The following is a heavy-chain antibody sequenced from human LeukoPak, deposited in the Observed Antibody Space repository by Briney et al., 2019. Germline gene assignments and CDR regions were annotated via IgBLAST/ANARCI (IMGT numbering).Heavy chain of an antibody. CDR2: ISGSGGST. Sequence: GGSLRLSCAASGFTFSSYAMSWVRRAPGKGLEWVSAISGSGGSTYYADSVKGRFTISRDNSKNTLYLQMNSLRAEDTAVYYCAKGGMGSGSYYNDFDYWGQGTLVTVSS. V-gene: IGHV3-23*01. J-gene: IGHJ4*02. CDR1: GFTFSSYA. CDR3: AKGGMGSGSYYNDFDY. D-gene: IGHD3-10*01.